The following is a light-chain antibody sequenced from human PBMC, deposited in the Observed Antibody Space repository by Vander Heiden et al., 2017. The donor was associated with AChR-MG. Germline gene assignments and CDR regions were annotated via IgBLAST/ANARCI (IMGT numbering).Light chain of an antibody. CDR2: GAS. Sequence: EIVMTQSPATLPVSPGERATLSCRASQSVSSNLAWYQQKPGQAPSLLIYGASTRATGIPDRFSGSGSGTEFTLTISSRQSEDFAVYYWQQYNNWPLFGQGTKLEIK. V-gene: IGKV3-15*01. CDR3: QQYNNWPL. CDR1: QSVSSN. J-gene: IGKJ2*01.